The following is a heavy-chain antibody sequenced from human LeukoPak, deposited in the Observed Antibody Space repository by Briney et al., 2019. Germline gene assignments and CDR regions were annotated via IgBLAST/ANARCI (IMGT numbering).Heavy chain of an antibody. Sequence: GRSLRLSCAASGFTFSSYAMHWVRQAPGKGLEWVAVISYDGSNKYYADSVKGRFTISRDNSKNTLYLQMSSLRADDTAVYYCAKDLNWGLDYWGQGTLVTVSS. V-gene: IGHV3-30-3*01. J-gene: IGHJ4*02. CDR1: GFTFSSYA. CDR2: ISYDGSNK. CDR3: AKDLNWGLDY. D-gene: IGHD7-27*01.